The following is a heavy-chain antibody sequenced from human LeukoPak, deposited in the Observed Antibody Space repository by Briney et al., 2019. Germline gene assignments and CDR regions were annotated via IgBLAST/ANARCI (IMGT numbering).Heavy chain of an antibody. V-gene: IGHV3-23*01. Sequence: GGSLRLSCAVSGITLSNNGMSWVRQAPGKGLEWVAGISDRGGRSNYADSVKGRFTISRDNPKNTLYLQMNSLRAEDTAVYFCAKRGVVIRVILVGFHKEAYYFDSWGQGALVTVSS. D-gene: IGHD3-22*01. J-gene: IGHJ4*02. CDR2: ISDRGGRS. CDR1: GITLSNNG. CDR3: AKRGVVIRVILVGFHKEAYYFDS.